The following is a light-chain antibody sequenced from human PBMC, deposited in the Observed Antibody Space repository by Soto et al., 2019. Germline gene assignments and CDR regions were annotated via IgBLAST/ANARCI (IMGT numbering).Light chain of an antibody. CDR3: HQSGSSPRT. CDR2: GES. CDR1: QSVSSSY. V-gene: IGKV3-20*01. J-gene: IGKJ1*01. Sequence: EIVLTQSPGTLSLSPGERATLSCRASQSVSSSYLAWYQQKPGQAPRLLIYGESSRATGIPDRFSGSGSGTEFTLIISRREREDFAVYYCHQSGSSPRTFGQGTKVEI.